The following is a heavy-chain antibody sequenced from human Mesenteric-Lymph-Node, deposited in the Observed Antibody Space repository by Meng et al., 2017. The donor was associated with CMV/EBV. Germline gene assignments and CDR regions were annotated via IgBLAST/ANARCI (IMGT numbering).Heavy chain of an antibody. CDR1: GFPFKTYS. CDR3: ARRLVILATATFYYAMDV. V-gene: IGHV3-48*04. J-gene: IGHJ6*02. D-gene: IGHD2/OR15-2a*01. Sequence: GGSLRLSCAASGFPFKTYSMNWVRQAPGKGLEWLSYISNTGNTVYYADSVRGRFTSSRDNANDALFLQLNNLTPDDTAVYYCARRLVILATATFYYAMDVWGQGTTVTVSS. CDR2: ISNTGNTV.